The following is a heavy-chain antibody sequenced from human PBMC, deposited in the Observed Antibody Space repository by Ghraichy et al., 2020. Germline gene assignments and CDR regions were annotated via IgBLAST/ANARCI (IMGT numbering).Heavy chain of an antibody. J-gene: IGHJ4*02. D-gene: IGHD3-3*01. V-gene: IGHV3-30-3*01. CDR1: GFTFSSYA. CDR3: ARDLGYDFWSGSLDY. CDR2: ISYDGSNK. Sequence: AGSLRLSCAASGFTFSSYAMHWVRQAPGKGLEWVAVISYDGSNKYYADSVKGRFTISRDNSKNTLYLQMNSLRAEDTAGYYCARDLGYDFWSGSLDYWGQGTLVTVSS.